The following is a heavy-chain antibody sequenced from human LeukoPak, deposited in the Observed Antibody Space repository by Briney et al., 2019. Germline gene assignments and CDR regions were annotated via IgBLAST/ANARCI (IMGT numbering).Heavy chain of an antibody. Sequence: GESLEISLKGSGYKFTNYYIGWGRQRPGKGVEGMGMIYPGDYKTRYSPSFQGQVTVSVDKSITTAYLQWSSLKASDTAVYYCTRQLRLGDLSPPGLDYWGQGTLVTVSS. V-gene: IGHV5-51*01. CDR2: IYPGDYKT. D-gene: IGHD3-16*02. J-gene: IGHJ4*02. CDR1: GYKFTNYY. CDR3: TRQLRLGDLSPPGLDY.